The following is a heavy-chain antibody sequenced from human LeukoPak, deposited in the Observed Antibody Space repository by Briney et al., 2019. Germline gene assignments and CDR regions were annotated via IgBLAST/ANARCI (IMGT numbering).Heavy chain of an antibody. CDR2: VYYNDYT. D-gene: IGHD3-10*01. Sequence: SETLSLTCTVSGGPLSHFYWSGVRQPPGKALEWIGYVYYNDYTTYNPSLNSRVTISKDPSKNQFSLNLTSVTAADTAVYYCARGGRFYFGSGTDYSFMDVWGIGTTVTVSS. CDR1: GGPLSHFY. J-gene: IGHJ6*03. V-gene: IGHV4-59*01. CDR3: ARGGRFYFGSGTDYSFMDV.